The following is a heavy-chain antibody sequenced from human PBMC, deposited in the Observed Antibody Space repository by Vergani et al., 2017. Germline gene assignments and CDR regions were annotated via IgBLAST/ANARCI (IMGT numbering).Heavy chain of an antibody. CDR3: ARTRTSGYSYYDFDY. V-gene: IGHV1-46*01. CDR2: INPSGGSP. Sequence: QVQLVQSGAEVKKPGSSVKVSCKASGYTFTSYYMHWVRQAPGQGLEWMGIINPSGGSPSYAQKFQGRVTMTRDTSTSTVYMELSSLRSEDTAVYYCARTRTSGYSYYDFDYWGQGTLVTVSS. CDR1: GYTFTSYY. J-gene: IGHJ4*02. D-gene: IGHD5-18*01.